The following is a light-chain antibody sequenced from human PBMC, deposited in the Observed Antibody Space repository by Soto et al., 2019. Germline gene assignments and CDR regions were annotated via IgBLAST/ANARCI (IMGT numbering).Light chain of an antibody. V-gene: IGKV3-20*01. CDR3: QQYGSVPLT. Sequence: EIVLTQSPGTLSLAPGERATLSCSASQRVSTSDLAWYQQKPGQAPRLLIHGASSRATGIPDRFSGSGSGADVPLTIRRLEPEVFAVYYCQQYGSVPLTFGGGPKVEIK. J-gene: IGKJ4*01. CDR2: GAS. CDR1: QRVSTSD.